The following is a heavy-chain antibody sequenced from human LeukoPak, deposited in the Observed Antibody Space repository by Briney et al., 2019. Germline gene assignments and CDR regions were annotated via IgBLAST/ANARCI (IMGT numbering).Heavy chain of an antibody. J-gene: IGHJ4*02. V-gene: IGHV3-23*01. CDR2: ISGSGGST. Sequence: GGSLRLSCAASGFTFSSHAMNWVRQAPGKGLEWVSGISGSGGSTYYADSVKGRFTVSRDNSMNTLYLQMNSLRAEDTAVYYCAKDKDVLTQGAEYWGQGTLVTVSP. CDR3: AKDKDVLTQGAEY. D-gene: IGHD3-9*01. CDR1: GFTFSSHA.